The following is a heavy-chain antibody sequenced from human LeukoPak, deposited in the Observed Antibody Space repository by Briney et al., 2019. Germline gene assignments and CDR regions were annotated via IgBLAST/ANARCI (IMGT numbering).Heavy chain of an antibody. J-gene: IGHJ4*02. V-gene: IGHV1-18*01. CDR2: ISAYNGNT. D-gene: IGHD3-10*01. CDR3: ARDILACGSGSSLDY. Sequence: ASVKVSCKASGYTFTSYGISWVRQAPGQGLEWMGWISAYNGNTNYAQKLQGRVTMTTDTSTSTAYMELRSLRSDDTAVYYCARDILACGSGSSLDYWGQGTLVTVSS. CDR1: GYTFTSYG.